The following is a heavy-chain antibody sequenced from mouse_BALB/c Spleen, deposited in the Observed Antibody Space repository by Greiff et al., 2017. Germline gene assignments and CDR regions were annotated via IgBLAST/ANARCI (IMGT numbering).Heavy chain of an antibody. CDR3: AREEFAY. V-gene: IGHV5-6-5*01. CDR2: ISSGGST. CDR1: GFTFSSYA. J-gene: IGHJ3*01. Sequence: EVMLVESGGGLVKPGGSLKLSCAASGFTFSSYAMSWVRQTPEKRLEWVASISSGGSTYYPDSVKGRFTISRDNARNILYLQMSSLRSEDTAMYYCAREEFAYWGQGTLVTVSA.